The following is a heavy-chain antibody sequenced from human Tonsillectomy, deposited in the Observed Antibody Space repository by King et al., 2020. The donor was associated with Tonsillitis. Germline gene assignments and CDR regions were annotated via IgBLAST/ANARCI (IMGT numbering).Heavy chain of an antibody. D-gene: IGHD2-2*01. CDR3: ARERDYCSTTSCYFMDS. Sequence: VQLQESGPGLVKPSQTLSLTCTVSGGSISGSSYFWSWIRQHPGKGLEWTGYIYYSGNTYYNPSLKSRLTISVDTSKNQFSLKLSSVTAADTAVYYCARERDYCSTTSCYFMDSWGQGTLVTISS. J-gene: IGHJ4*02. CDR1: GGSISGSSYF. V-gene: IGHV4-31*03. CDR2: IYYSGNT.